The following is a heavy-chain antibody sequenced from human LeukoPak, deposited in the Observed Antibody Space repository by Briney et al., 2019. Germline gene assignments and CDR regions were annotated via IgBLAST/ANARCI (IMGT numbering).Heavy chain of an antibody. J-gene: IGHJ4*02. D-gene: IGHD3-10*01. CDR1: GFTFSDYY. CDR2: ISSSGSTI. Sequence: GGSLRLSCAASGFTFSDYYMSWIRQAPGKGLEWVSYISSSGSTIYYADSVKGRFTISRDNAKNSLYLQMNSLRTEDTAVYYCAREVDVLLWFGDARNFDYWGQGTLVTASS. CDR3: AREVDVLLWFGDARNFDY. V-gene: IGHV3-11*01.